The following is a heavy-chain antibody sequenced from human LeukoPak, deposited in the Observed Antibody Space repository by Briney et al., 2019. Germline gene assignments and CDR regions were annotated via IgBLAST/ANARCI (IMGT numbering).Heavy chain of an antibody. CDR3: ARMRGSSWSNWFDP. Sequence: SGGSLRLSCATSGFTFRTYWMTWVRQAPGKGLEWVSYISSSGSTIYYADSVKGRFTISRDNAKNSLYLQMNSLRAEDTAVYYCARMRGSSWSNWFDPWGQGTLVTVSS. V-gene: IGHV3-48*04. CDR1: GFTFRTYW. CDR2: ISSSGSTI. J-gene: IGHJ5*02. D-gene: IGHD6-13*01.